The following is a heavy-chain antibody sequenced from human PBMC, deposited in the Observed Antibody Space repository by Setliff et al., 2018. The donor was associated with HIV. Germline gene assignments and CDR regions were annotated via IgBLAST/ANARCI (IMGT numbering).Heavy chain of an antibody. CDR1: GYTFTSYF. D-gene: IGHD2-2*01. J-gene: IGHJ3*02. V-gene: IGHV1-46*01. Sequence: ASVKVSCKAFGYTFTSYFLHWVRQAPGQGLEWLGIIDPNGGATNNAQKLQGXXXXTTDTSTGTLYMELSNLRSDDSAVYYCARAGGGATDQAFDIWGQGT. CDR3: ARAGGGATDQAFDI. CDR2: IDPNGGAT.